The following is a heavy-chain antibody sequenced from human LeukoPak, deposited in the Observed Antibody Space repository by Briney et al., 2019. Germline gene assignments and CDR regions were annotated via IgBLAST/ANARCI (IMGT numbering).Heavy chain of an antibody. J-gene: IGHJ3*02. CDR1: GYTFTSNY. CDR2: IHPSGGNT. V-gene: IGHV1-46*01. Sequence: ASVKVSCKASGYTFTSNYMHWVRQAPGQGLEWMGIIHPSGGNTNYAQKFQGRVAMTRDTSTSTVYMELRSLRSDDTAVYYCARCAGSYGNDAFDIWGQGTMVTVSS. CDR3: ARCAGSYGNDAFDI. D-gene: IGHD1-26*01.